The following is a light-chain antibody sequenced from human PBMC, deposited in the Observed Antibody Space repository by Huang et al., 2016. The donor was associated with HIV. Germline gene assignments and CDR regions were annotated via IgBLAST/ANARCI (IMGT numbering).Light chain of an antibody. CDR1: QSISSW. J-gene: IGKJ1*01. V-gene: IGKV1-5*03. CDR3: QQYNSYSGT. Sequence: DIQMTQSPSTLSASVGDRVTITCRASQSISSWLAWYQQKPGKAPKRLIYKASNLEIGVPSRFSGSGSGTEFTLTSSSLQPDDFATYYCQQYNSYSGTFGQGTKVEIK. CDR2: KAS.